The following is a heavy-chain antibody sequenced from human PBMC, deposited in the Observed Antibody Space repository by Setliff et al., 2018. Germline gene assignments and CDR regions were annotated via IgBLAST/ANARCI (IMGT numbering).Heavy chain of an antibody. J-gene: IGHJ6*03. Sequence: PGGSLRLSCAASGFTFSSYAMHWVRQAPGRGLEWVAVISYDGSNKYYTDSVKGRFTISRDNSKNTLYLQMNSLRAEDTAIYYCVRALAYYYMDVWGKGTTVTVSS. V-gene: IGHV3-30*07. CDR3: VRALAYYYMDV. CDR2: ISYDGSNK. CDR1: GFTFSSYA.